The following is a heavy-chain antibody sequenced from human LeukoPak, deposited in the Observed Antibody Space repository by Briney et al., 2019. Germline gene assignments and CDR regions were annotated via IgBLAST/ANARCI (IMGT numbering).Heavy chain of an antibody. J-gene: IGHJ4*02. Sequence: RPGGSLRLSCAASGFTFDDYGMSWVRQAPGKGLEWVSGINWNSGSTGYANSVKGRFTISRDNAKNYLYLQMNSLRAEDTALYYCARRRVTFVRGVDITSYYFDYWGQGTLVTVSS. CDR3: ARRRVTFVRGVDITSYYFDY. V-gene: IGHV3-20*04. CDR1: GFTFDDYG. CDR2: INWNSGST. D-gene: IGHD3-10*01.